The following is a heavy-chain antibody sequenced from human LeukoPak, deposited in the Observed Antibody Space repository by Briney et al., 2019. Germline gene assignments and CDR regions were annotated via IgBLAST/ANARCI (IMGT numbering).Heavy chain of an antibody. Sequence: SETLSLTCAVYGGSFSGYYWSWNRQTSGKGLEWIGEINHSGSTNYNPSLKSRVTISVDTSKNQFSLKLSSVTAADTAVYYCARLARRLLFTPTGYFDYWGQGTLVTVSS. CDR2: INHSGST. D-gene: IGHD3-10*01. V-gene: IGHV4-34*01. J-gene: IGHJ4*02. CDR1: GGSFSGYY. CDR3: ARLARRLLFTPTGYFDY.